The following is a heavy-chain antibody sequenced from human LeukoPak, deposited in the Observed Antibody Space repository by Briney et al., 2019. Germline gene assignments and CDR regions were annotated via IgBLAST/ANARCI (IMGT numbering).Heavy chain of an antibody. CDR3: ARLLEHYNDSSGPDDAFDI. D-gene: IGHD3-22*01. CDR2: IYPSDSDT. J-gene: IGHJ3*02. Sequence: GPSLKISCKGSGYSSTSYWIGWLRQMLDKGLEWMGVIYPSDSDTRYSPSFQGQVTISHDKSISTAYLQWSSLKASDTAMYYCARLLEHYNDSSGPDDAFDIWGQGTMVTVSS. CDR1: GYSSTSYW. V-gene: IGHV5-51*01.